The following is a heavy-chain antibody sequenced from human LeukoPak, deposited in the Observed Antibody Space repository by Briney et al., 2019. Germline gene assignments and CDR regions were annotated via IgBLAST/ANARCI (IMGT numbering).Heavy chain of an antibody. CDR1: GYTFTSYY. V-gene: IGHV1-46*01. CDR3: ARENIVVVPAAWGDFDY. Sequence: ASVKVSCKASGYTFTSYYMHWVRQAPGQGLEWMGIINPSGGSTSYAQKLQGRVTMTRDMSTSTVYMELSSLRSEDTAVYYCARENIVVVPAAWGDFDYWGQGTLVTVSS. CDR2: INPSGGST. D-gene: IGHD2-2*01. J-gene: IGHJ4*02.